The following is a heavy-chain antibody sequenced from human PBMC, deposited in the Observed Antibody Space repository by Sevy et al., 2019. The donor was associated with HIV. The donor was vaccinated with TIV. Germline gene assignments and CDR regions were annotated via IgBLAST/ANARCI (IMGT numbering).Heavy chain of an antibody. Sequence: VGSLRLSCAASGFTFSSYWMSWVRQAPGKGLEWVANIKQDGSEKYYVGSVKGRFTISRDNAKNSLYLQMISLRAEDTAVYYCARGGEVDYYDSSGYFYFDYWGQGTLVTVSS. D-gene: IGHD3-22*01. J-gene: IGHJ4*02. V-gene: IGHV3-7*01. CDR3: ARGGEVDYYDSSGYFYFDY. CDR2: IKQDGSEK. CDR1: GFTFSSYW.